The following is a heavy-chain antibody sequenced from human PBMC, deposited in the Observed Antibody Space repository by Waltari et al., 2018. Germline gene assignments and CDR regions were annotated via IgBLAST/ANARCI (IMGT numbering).Heavy chain of an antibody. CDR3: AREPIVGATAFWYFDL. V-gene: IGHV4-38-2*02. CDR1: GYSISSGYY. D-gene: IGHD1-26*01. J-gene: IGHJ2*01. CDR2: IYHSGRT. Sequence: QVQLQESGPGLVKPSETLSLTCTVSGYSISSGYYWGWIRQPPGKGLEWIGSIYHSGRTYDNPSLKSRVTISVDTSKNQFSLKLSSVTAADTAVYDCAREPIVGATAFWYFDLWGRGTLVTVSS.